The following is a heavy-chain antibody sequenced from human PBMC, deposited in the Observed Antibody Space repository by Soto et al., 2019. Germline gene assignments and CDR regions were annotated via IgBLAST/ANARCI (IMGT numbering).Heavy chain of an antibody. J-gene: IGHJ6*03. CDR3: AKGSGYSGYKDYYYYYMDV. Sequence: GGSLRLSCAASGFTFSSYAMSWVRQAPGKGLEWVSAISGSGGSTYYADSVKGRFTISRDNSKNTLYLQMNSLRAEDTAVYYCAKGSGYSGYKDYYYYYMDVWGKGTTVTVSS. CDR1: GFTFSSYA. V-gene: IGHV3-23*01. D-gene: IGHD5-12*01. CDR2: ISGSGGST.